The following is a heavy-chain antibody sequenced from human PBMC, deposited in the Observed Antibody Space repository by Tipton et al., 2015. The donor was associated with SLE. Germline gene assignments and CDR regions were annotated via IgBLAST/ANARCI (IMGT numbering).Heavy chain of an antibody. Sequence: SLRISCAASGFTFSSYAMSWVRQAPGKGLEWVSAMSGSGGSAYYTDSVEGRFTISRDNSKNTLYLQMNSLRTDDTAVYYCAKGNWGYCSGGTCYSLDYWGQGTLVTVSS. J-gene: IGHJ4*02. CDR3: AKGNWGYCSGGTCYSLDY. CDR2: MSGSGGSA. D-gene: IGHD2-15*01. CDR1: GFTFSSYA. V-gene: IGHV3-23*01.